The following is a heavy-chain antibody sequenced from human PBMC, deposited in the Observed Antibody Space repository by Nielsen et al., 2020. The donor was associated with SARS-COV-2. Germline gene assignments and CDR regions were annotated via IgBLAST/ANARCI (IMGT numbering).Heavy chain of an antibody. CDR3: ARERVGGITIFGVVTRYGMDV. CDR1: GGSISRYY. J-gene: IGHJ6*02. CDR2: IYSTGST. D-gene: IGHD3-3*01. V-gene: IGHV4-59*01. Sequence: SETLSLTCTVSGGSISRYYWSWIRQPPGKGLEWIGYIYSTGSTNYSPSLKSRVTISVDTSKNQFSLKLTSVTAADTAVYYCARERVGGITIFGVVTRYGMDVWGQGTTVTVSS.